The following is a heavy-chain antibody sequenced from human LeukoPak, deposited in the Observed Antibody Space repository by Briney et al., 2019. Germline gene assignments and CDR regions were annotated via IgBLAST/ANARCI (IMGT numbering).Heavy chain of an antibody. CDR3: ARDVSHAFDI. J-gene: IGHJ3*02. V-gene: IGHV1-18*01. Sequence: ASVKVSCKASGYTFTKYGISWVRQAPGQGLEWVGWISTYKGNTNYAQRLQGRVTMTTDTSTSTAYMELRNLRSDDTAVYYCARDVSHAFDIWGQGTMVTVSS. CDR2: ISTYKGNT. CDR1: GYTFTKYG. D-gene: IGHD2-8*01.